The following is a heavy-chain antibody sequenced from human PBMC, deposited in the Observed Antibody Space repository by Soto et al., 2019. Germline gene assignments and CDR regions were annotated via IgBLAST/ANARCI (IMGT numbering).Heavy chain of an antibody. V-gene: IGHV1-69*02. CDR3: ARAPFSIIHYYYYYMDV. J-gene: IGHJ6*03. D-gene: IGHD2-21*01. CDR2: IIPILGIA. Sequence: QVQLVQSGAEVKKPGSSVKVSCKASGGTFSSYTISWVRQAPGQGLEWMGRIIPILGIANYAQKFQGRVTITADKSTSTAYMELSSLRSEDTAVYYCARAPFSIIHYYYYYMDVWGKGTTVTVSS. CDR1: GGTFSSYT.